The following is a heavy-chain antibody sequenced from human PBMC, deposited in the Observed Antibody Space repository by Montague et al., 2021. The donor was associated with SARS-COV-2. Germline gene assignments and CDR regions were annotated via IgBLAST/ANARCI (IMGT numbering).Heavy chain of an antibody. J-gene: IGHJ5*02. CDR2: ISGSGGST. D-gene: IGHD3-3*01. CDR1: GFTFSSYA. CDR3: AKDWKSITIFGVVIKEPNWFDP. Sequence: SLRLSCAASGFTFSSYAMSWVRQAPGKGLEWVSAISGSGGSTYYADSVKGRFTISRDNSKNTLYLQMNSLRAEDTAVYHCAKDWKSITIFGVVIKEPNWFDPWGQGTLVTVSS. V-gene: IGHV3-23*01.